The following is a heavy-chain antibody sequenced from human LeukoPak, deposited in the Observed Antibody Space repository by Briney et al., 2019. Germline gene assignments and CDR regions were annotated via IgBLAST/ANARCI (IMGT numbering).Heavy chain of an antibody. CDR3: ARGYFEWLSAFDC. J-gene: IGHJ4*02. CDR2: ICYDGSQK. Sequence: GGSLRLSCAASGFTFSNYGMHWVRQAPGKGLEWVAIICYDGSQKHYADSVKGRFTISRANSKNTLYLQMNSLSAEAAAVYCCARGYFEWLSAFDCWGKGTLVT. CDR1: GFTFSNYG. V-gene: IGHV3-33*01. D-gene: IGHD3-9*01.